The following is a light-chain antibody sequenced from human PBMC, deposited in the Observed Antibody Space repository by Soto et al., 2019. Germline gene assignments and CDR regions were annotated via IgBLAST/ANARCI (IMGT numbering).Light chain of an antibody. CDR2: GAS. CDR1: QSVSSSY. V-gene: IGKV3-20*01. CDR3: QQYGSSPWT. Sequence: EIVLTQSPGTLSLSPGERATLSCRASQSVSSSYLAWYQQKLGQAPRLLIYGASSRATGIPDTLSGSGSGTDFTLTISRLEPEDFAVYYCQQYGSSPWTFGQGTKVEIK. J-gene: IGKJ1*01.